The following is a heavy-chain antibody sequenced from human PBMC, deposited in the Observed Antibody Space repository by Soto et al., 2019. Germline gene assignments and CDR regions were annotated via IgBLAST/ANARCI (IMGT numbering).Heavy chain of an antibody. V-gene: IGHV1-69*13. CDR2: IIPIFGTA. J-gene: IGHJ5*02. Sequence: GASVKVSCKASGGTFSSYAISWVRQAPGQGLEWMGGIIPIFGTANYAQKFQGRVTITADESTSTAYMELSSLRSEDTAVYYCARDSLYYYDSSGSPWGQGTLVNVSS. CDR1: GGTFSSYA. D-gene: IGHD3-22*01. CDR3: ARDSLYYYDSSGSP.